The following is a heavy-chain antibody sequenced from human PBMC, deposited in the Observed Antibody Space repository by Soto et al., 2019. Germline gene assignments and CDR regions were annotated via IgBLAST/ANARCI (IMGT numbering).Heavy chain of an antibody. CDR2: IYYSGST. V-gene: IGHV4-39*01. CDR3: AKTRFSSSWRKVVGPYYYYYGMDV. J-gene: IGHJ6*02. Sequence: SETLSLTCTVSGGSISSSSYYWGWIRQPPGKGLEWIGSIYYSGSTYYNPSLKSRVTISVDTSKNQFSLKLSSVTAADTAVYYCAKTRFSSSWRKVVGPYYYYYGMDVWGQGTTVTVSS. D-gene: IGHD6-13*01. CDR1: GGSISSSSYY.